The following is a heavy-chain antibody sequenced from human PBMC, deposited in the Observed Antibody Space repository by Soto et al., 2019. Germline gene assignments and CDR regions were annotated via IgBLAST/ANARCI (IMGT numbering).Heavy chain of an antibody. CDR3: ASKAACGGDCYAFDS. CDR1: GGIFSSNT. Sequence: QVYLVQSGAEVKKPGPSVKISCKASGGIFSSNTINWVRQAAGQGLEWMGGIIPRFGTANYAEKFQGRVTITADKSTKPEYMELTSLRSEDTAVYYCASKAACGGDCYAFDSWGQGTLVTVSS. CDR2: IIPRFGTA. V-gene: IGHV1-69*06. D-gene: IGHD2-21*02. J-gene: IGHJ4*02.